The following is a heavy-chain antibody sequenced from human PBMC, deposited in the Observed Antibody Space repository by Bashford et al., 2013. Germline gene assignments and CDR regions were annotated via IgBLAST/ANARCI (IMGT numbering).Heavy chain of an antibody. CDR2: LLQWDH. J-gene: IGHJ2*01. CDR1: VASISSGDYY. D-gene: IGHD3-16*01. V-gene: IGHV4-30-4*01. Sequence: TLSLTSHWSLVASISSGDYYWSWLRQPPREGPGVDWVHLLQWDHLLQPSLKSRVTISVDTSKNQFSLKLSSVTAADTAVYYCARSNRWTYYDYIWGSFPSYWYFDLWGRGTLVTVSS. CDR3: ARSNRWTYYDYIWGSFPSYWYFDL.